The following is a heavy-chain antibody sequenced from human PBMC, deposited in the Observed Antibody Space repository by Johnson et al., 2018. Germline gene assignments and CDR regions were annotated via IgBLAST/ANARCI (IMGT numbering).Heavy chain of an antibody. D-gene: IGHD1-26*01. Sequence: VQLVQSGGGLVKPGGSLRLSCAASGFTFSSYSMNWVRQAPGKGLEWVSSISSSGSTIYYADSVKGRFTISRDNAKNSLYLQRNSLGAEDTAGYYCAGAVGATGYGMDVGGQGTTVTVSS. CDR2: ISSSGSTI. V-gene: IGHV3-21*01. CDR1: GFTFSSYS. J-gene: IGHJ6*02. CDR3: AGAVGATGYGMDV.